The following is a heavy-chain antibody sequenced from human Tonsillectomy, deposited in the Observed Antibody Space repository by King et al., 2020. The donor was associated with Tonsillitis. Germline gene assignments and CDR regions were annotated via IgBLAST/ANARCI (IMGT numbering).Heavy chain of an antibody. V-gene: IGHV1-18*04. J-gene: IGHJ4*02. CDR2: ISAYNGNT. Sequence: VQLVESGVEVKKPGASVSVSCKASGYLFTDYGISWVRQAPGQGLEWMGWISAYNGNTEYAQKFQGRVTMTTDTSTSTAYMELRSLRSDDTAIYYCARDLGTLTHSSLGYWGQGTLVTVSS. CDR1: GYLFTDYG. CDR3: ARDLGTLTHSSLGY. D-gene: IGHD2-2*01.